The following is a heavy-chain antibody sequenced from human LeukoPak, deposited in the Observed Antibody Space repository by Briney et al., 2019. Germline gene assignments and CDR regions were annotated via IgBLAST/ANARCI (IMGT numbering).Heavy chain of an antibody. CDR2: IIPIFGTA. CDR1: GGTFSSYA. J-gene: IGHJ4*02. D-gene: IGHD5-12*01. V-gene: IGHV1-69*06. CDR3: ASQRPGYSGFTFDY. Sequence: ASVKVSCKASGGTFSSYAVSWVRQAPGQGPEWMGGIIPIFGTANYAQKFQGRVTITADKSTSTAYMELSSLRSEDTAVYYCASQRPGYSGFTFDYWGQGTLVTVSS.